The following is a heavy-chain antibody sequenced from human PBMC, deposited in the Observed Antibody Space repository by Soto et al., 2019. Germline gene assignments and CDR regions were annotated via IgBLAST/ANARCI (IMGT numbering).Heavy chain of an antibody. CDR3: ARGNTGEGPFDY. D-gene: IGHD4-17*01. V-gene: IGHV3-13*01. CDR1: GFTFSSYD. J-gene: IGHJ4*02. CDR2: IGTAGDT. Sequence: EVQLVESGGGLVQPGGSLRLSCAASGFTFSSYDMHWVRQATGKGLEWVSAIGTAGDTYYPGSVKGRFTISRENAKNSLELQMNSLRAEDTAVYYCARGNTGEGPFDYWGQGTLVTVSS.